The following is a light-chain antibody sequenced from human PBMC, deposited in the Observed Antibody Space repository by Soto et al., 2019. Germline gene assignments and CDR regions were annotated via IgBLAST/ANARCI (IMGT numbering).Light chain of an antibody. V-gene: IGKV1-5*01. Sequence: DVQMTQSPSTLSASVGDRVTITCRASRSISDWLAWYQQKPGKAPELLIFDASSLKSGVPSRFSGSGSGTDFTLTISSLQPDDFATYYCQHYNSYSEAFGQGTKVDIK. CDR1: RSISDW. CDR2: DAS. J-gene: IGKJ1*01. CDR3: QHYNSYSEA.